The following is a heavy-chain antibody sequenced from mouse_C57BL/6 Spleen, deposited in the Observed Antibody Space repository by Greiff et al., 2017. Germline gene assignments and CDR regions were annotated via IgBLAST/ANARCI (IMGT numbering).Heavy chain of an antibody. V-gene: IGHV1-64*01. CDR2: IHPNSGST. J-gene: IGHJ4*01. D-gene: IGHD1-1*01. Sequence: VQLQQPGAELVKPGASVKLSCKASGYTFTSYWMHWVKQRPGQGLEWIGMIHPNSGSTNYNEKFKSKAILTVDKSSSTAYMQLSSLTSEDSAVYYCARGYYGSSYRYAMDYWGQGTSVTVSS. CDR1: GYTFTSYW. CDR3: ARGYYGSSYRYAMDY.